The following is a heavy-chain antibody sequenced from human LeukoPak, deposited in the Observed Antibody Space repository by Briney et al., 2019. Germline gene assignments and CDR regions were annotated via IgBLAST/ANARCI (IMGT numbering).Heavy chain of an antibody. CDR1: GFTFSDYY. CDR2: ISSSGSTI. CDR3: ASPILPAALRGFDY. J-gene: IGHJ4*02. Sequence: GGSLRLSCAASGFTFSDYYMSWIRQAPGKGLEWVSYISSSGSTIYYADSVKGRFTISRDNAKNSLYLQMNSLRAEDTAVYYCASPILPAALRGFDYWGQGTLVTVSS. D-gene: IGHD2-2*01. V-gene: IGHV3-11*01.